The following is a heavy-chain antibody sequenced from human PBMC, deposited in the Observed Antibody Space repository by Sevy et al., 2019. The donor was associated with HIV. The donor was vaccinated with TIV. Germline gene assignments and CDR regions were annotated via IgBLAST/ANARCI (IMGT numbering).Heavy chain of an antibody. Sequence: GGSLRLSCAASGFTFDDYAMHWVRQAPGKGLEWVSGISWNSGSIDYADSVKGRFTISRDNAKNSLYLQMNSLRAEDTALYYCAKDWAATNYYYMDVWGKGTTVTVSS. J-gene: IGHJ6*03. D-gene: IGHD1-7*01. CDR3: AKDWAATNYYYMDV. V-gene: IGHV3-9*01. CDR2: ISWNSGSI. CDR1: GFTFDDYA.